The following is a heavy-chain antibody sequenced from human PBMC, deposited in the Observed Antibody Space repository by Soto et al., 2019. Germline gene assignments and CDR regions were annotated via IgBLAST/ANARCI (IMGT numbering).Heavy chain of an antibody. Sequence: EVQLVESGGGLVQPGGSLRLSCAASGFTVSTKYMSWVRQAPGKGLEWVSLIQSGGSTYYAGSVEGRFTISRDNSENMLFLQMNSLRVEDAAMYYCTRDDVSCDGGGCYGVPMDVWGKGPTVTVSA. J-gene: IGHJ6*04. V-gene: IGHV3-66*01. CDR1: GFTVSTKY. CDR2: IQSGGST. CDR3: TRDDVSCDGGGCYGVPMDV. D-gene: IGHD2-15*01.